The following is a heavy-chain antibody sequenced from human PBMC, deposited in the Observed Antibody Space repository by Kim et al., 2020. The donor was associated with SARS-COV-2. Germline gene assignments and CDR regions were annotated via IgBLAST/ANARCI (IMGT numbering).Heavy chain of an antibody. V-gene: IGHV3-21*01. Sequence: GGSLRLSCAASGFTFSSYSMNWVRQAPGKGMEWVSSISSSSSYIYYADSVKGRFTISRDNAKNSLYLQMNSLRAEDTAVYYCAREPHCSGGSCYVWESYYYYYYGMDVWGQGTTVTVSS. D-gene: IGHD2-15*01. CDR1: GFTFSSYS. J-gene: IGHJ6*02. CDR2: ISSSSSYI. CDR3: AREPHCSGGSCYVWESYYYYYYGMDV.